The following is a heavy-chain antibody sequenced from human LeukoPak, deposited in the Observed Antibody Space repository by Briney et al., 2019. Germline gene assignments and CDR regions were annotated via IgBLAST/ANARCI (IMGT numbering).Heavy chain of an antibody. CDR2: IYYTGTA. Sequence: SETLSLTFTVSGGSISGYFWSWIRQPPGEGLQFIGYIYYTGTASYNPSLNSRVTMSVDTSKNQFSLKVSSVTAADTAVYYCAKFATVTVPNWLDFWGQGTLVTVSS. D-gene: IGHD4-17*01. V-gene: IGHV4-59*01. CDR1: GGSISGYF. CDR3: AKFATVTVPNWLDF. J-gene: IGHJ5*01.